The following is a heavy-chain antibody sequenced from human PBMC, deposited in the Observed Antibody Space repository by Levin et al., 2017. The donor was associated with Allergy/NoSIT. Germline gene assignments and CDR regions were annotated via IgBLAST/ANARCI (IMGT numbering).Heavy chain of an antibody. CDR3: AAHNILVGWGAFDI. J-gene: IGHJ3*02. V-gene: IGHV3-9*01. CDR1: GFTFDDYA. D-gene: IGHD3-9*01. Sequence: PGGSLRLSCAASGFTFDDYAMHWVRQVPGKGLEWVSVISWNSVTIGYAEFVRGRFTISRDNAKNSLFLQMDRLGPEDTALYYCAAHNILVGWGAFDIWCQGTMVTVSS. CDR2: ISWNSVTI.